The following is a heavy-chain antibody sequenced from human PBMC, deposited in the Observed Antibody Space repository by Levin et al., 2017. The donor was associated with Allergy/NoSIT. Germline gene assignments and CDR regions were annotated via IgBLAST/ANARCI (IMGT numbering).Heavy chain of an antibody. J-gene: IGHJ4*02. V-gene: IGHV3-23*01. D-gene: IGHD6-6*01. CDR1: GFTFRSYV. CDR2: ISGSSDST. Sequence: LSLTCAASGFTFRSYVMTWVRQAPGKGLEWVSAISGSSDSTYSADSVKGRFTVSRDNSKNTLYLQMNSLRAEDTAVYYCVKGSGATRPYYFDYWGQGTLVSVSS. CDR3: VKGSGATRPYYFDY.